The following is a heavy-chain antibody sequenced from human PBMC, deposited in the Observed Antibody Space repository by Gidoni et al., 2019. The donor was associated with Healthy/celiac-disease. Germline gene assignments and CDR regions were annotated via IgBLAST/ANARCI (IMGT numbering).Heavy chain of an antibody. CDR3: TLNNWGSGYFDY. J-gene: IGHJ4*02. V-gene: IGHV1-69*02. CDR1: GGTFSSYT. D-gene: IGHD7-27*01. CDR2: IIPILGIA. Sequence: QVQLVQSGAAVKKPGSSVKVSCKASGGTFSSYTISWVRQAPGQGLEWMGRIIPILGIANYAQKFQGRVTITADKSTSTAYMELSSLRSEDTAVYYCTLNNWGSGYFDYWGQGTLVTVSS.